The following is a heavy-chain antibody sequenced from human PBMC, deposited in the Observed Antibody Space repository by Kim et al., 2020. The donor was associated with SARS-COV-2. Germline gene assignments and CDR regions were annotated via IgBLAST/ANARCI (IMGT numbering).Heavy chain of an antibody. Sequence: ASVKVSCKASGYTFTSYGISWVRQAPGQGLEWMGWISAYNGNTNYAQKLQGRVTMTTDTSTSTAYMELRSLRSDDTAVYYCAREGRYCSSTSCYTGDFDYWGQGTLVTVSS. CDR1: GYTFTSYG. D-gene: IGHD2-2*02. CDR3: AREGRYCSSTSCYTGDFDY. J-gene: IGHJ4*02. CDR2: ISAYNGNT. V-gene: IGHV1-18*01.